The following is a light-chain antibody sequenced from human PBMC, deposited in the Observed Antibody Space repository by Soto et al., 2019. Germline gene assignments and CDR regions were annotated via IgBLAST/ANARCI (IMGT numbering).Light chain of an antibody. CDR3: QQYDSHSSST. J-gene: IGKJ2*01. CDR2: DAS. CDR1: QSISTW. Sequence: DLQMTQSPSTLSASVGDRVTITCRASQSISTWLAWYQQKPGKAPKLLIYDASSLQSGVPSRFSGSGSATECTLTISSLQPDDFATYYCQQYDSHSSSTFGQGTKLESK. V-gene: IGKV1-5*01.